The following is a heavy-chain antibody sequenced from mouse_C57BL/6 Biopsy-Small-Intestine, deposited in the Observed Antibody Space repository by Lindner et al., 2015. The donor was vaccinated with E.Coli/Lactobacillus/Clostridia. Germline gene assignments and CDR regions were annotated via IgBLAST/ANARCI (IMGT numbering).Heavy chain of an antibody. V-gene: IGHV1-63*02. CDR3: ARRGMGLRGDY. J-gene: IGHJ2*01. Sequence: VQLQESGAELVRPETSVKMSCKAAGYTFTKYWIGWVKQRPGHGLEWIGDIYPGDGYTNYNEKFKVKATLTADTSSSTAYMQLSSLTSEDSAIYYCARRGMGLRGDYWGQGTTLTVSS. D-gene: IGHD2-2*01. CDR1: GYTFTKYW. CDR2: IYPGDGYT.